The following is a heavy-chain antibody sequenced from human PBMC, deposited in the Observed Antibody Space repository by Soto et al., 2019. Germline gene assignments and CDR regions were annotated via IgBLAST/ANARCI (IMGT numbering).Heavy chain of an antibody. CDR1: GGTFRNYP. V-gene: IGHV1-69*02. Sequence: QVQLVQSGTEVKKPGSSVKVSCKASGGTFRNYPINWVRQAPGQGLEWMGSIFPLTDIPDYAQNFQARLPIIADNSTSTAYMEVSSLTSDDTAMYFGARGPLVVLNYFESWGQGTLVTVSS. CDR3: ARGPLVVLNYFES. J-gene: IGHJ4*02. CDR2: IFPLTDIP.